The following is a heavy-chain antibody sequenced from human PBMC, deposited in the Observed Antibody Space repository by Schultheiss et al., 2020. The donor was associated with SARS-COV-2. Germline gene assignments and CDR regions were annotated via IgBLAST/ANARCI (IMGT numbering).Heavy chain of an antibody. V-gene: IGHV3-30*04. CDR1: GFTFSSYA. Sequence: SCAASGFTFSSYAMHWVRQAPGKGLEWVAVISYDGSNKYYADSVKGRFTISRDNSKNTLYLQMNSLRAEDTAVYYCARDGGYCSSTSCYSDLDYWGQGTLVTVSS. CDR3: ARDGGYCSSTSCYSDLDY. D-gene: IGHD2-2*02. CDR2: ISYDGSNK. J-gene: IGHJ4*02.